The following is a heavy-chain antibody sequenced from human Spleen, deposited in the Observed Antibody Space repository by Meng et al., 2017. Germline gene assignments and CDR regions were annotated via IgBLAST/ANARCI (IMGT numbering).Heavy chain of an antibody. J-gene: IGHJ4*02. Sequence: GESLKISCAASGFTFSSYWMHWVRQAPGKGLVWVSRINSDGSSTSYADSVKGRFTISRDNAKNTLYLQMNSMRAEDTAVYYCAPQPPYYYERNPYNGDYWGQGTPVTVSS. CDR1: GFTFSSYW. CDR3: APQPPYYYERNPYNGDY. V-gene: IGHV3-74*01. CDR2: INSDGSST. D-gene: IGHD3-22*01.